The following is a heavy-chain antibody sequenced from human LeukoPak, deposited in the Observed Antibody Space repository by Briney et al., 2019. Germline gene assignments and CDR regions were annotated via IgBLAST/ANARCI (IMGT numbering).Heavy chain of an antibody. D-gene: IGHD6-13*01. V-gene: IGHV1-2*02. CDR3: ASGQSIAAAPLDY. Sequence: ASVKVSCRASGYTFTGYYMHWVRQAPGQGLEWLGWINPNSGVTKFAQKVQDRVTLTRDTSISTAYMELTGLISDDTAVYYCASGQSIAAAPLDYWGQGTLVTVSS. CDR1: GYTFTGYY. CDR2: INPNSGVT. J-gene: IGHJ4*02.